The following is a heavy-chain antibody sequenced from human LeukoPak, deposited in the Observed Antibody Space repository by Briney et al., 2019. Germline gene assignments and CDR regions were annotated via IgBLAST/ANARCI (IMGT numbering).Heavy chain of an antibody. J-gene: IGHJ6*03. CDR3: AKDGRDYYGSGSYLYDYYYMDV. CDR1: GFTFRRSG. Sequence: GGTLRLSCAASGFTFRRSGMSWVRQAPGKGLEWVSAISGSGGSTYYADSVKGRFTISRDNSKNTLYLQMNSLRAEDTAVYYCAKDGRDYYGSGSYLYDYYYMDVWGKGTTVTVSS. V-gene: IGHV3-23*01. CDR2: ISGSGGST. D-gene: IGHD3-10*01.